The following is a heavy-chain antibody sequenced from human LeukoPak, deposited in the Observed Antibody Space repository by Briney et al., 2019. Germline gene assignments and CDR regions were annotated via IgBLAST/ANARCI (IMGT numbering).Heavy chain of an antibody. V-gene: IGHV4-59*01. J-gene: IGHJ4*02. CDR3: ARGRDGYNSHFDY. Sequence: SETLSLTCTVSGGSISSYYWSWIRQPPGKGLEWIGYIYYSGSTNYNPSLKSRVTISVDTSKNQFSLKLSSVTAADTAVYYCARGRDGYNSHFDYWGQGTLVTVSS. CDR2: IYYSGST. D-gene: IGHD5-24*01. CDR1: GGSISSYY.